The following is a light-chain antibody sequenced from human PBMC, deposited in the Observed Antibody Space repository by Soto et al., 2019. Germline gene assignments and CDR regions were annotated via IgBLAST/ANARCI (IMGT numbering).Light chain of an antibody. J-gene: IGLJ1*01. CDR2: EVN. CDR3: SSFAVSNSFV. CDR1: NKDVGGYNY. V-gene: IGLV2-8*01. Sequence: QCVLKQPPSAPVVAGQAGRILRTGTNKDVGGYNYVSWYQQHPGKAPKLMIYEVNKRPSGVPDRFSGSKSGNTASLTVSGLQAEDEADYYCSSFAVSNSFVFGTGTKVTVL.